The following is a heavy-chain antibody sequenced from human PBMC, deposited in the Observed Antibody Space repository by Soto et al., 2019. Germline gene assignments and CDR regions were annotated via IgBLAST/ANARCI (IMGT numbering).Heavy chain of an antibody. CDR3: ARVTDYDFWSGLYDY. D-gene: IGHD3-3*01. CDR2: INAGNGNT. Sequence: QVPLVQSGAEVKKPGASVKVSCKASGYTFTSYAMHWVRQAPGQRLEWMGWINAGNGNTKYSQKFQGRVTITRDTSASTAYMELSSLRSEDTAVYYCARVTDYDFWSGLYDYWGQGTLVTVSS. V-gene: IGHV1-3*01. CDR1: GYTFTSYA. J-gene: IGHJ4*02.